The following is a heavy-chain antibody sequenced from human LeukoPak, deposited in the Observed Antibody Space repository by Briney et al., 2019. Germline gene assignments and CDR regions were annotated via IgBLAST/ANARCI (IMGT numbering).Heavy chain of an antibody. CDR2: INPSGGST. V-gene: IGHV1-46*01. J-gene: IGHJ4*02. D-gene: IGHD3-22*01. CDR3: ARTDSSGYSFDY. CDR1: GYPFTRYY. Sequence: ASVKVSCKASGYPFTRYYMQWVRQAPGQGLEWMGIINPSGGSTSYAQKFQGRVTMTRDMSTSTVYMELSSLRSEDTAVYYCARTDSSGYSFDYWGQGTLVTVSS.